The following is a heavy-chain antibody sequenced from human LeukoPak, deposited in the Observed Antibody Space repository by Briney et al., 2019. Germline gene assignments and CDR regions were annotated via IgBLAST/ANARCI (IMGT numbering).Heavy chain of an antibody. D-gene: IGHD4-17*01. CDR3: ARGPTDMTTVTTKSPFDY. CDR1: GGSFSGYY. V-gene: IGHV4-34*01. CDR2: INHSGST. Sequence: PSETLSLTCAVYGGSFSGYYWSWIRQPPGKGLEWIGEINHSGSTNYNPSLKSRVTISVDTSKNQFSLKLSSVTAADTAVYYCARGPTDMTTVTTKSPFDYWGKGTLVTVSS. J-gene: IGHJ4*02.